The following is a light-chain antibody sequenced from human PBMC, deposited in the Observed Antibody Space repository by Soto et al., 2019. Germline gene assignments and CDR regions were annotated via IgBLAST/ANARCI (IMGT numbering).Light chain of an antibody. J-gene: IGKJ1*01. V-gene: IGKV3-11*01. CDR1: QSVSSY. Sequence: EIVLTQSPATLSLSPGERATLSCRASQSVSSYLAWYQQKPGQAPRLLIYDASNRATGIPARFSGSGSGTGFXLXXXXXXXXXXAVYYCQQRSNWRTFGQGTKV. CDR2: DAS. CDR3: QQRSNWRT.